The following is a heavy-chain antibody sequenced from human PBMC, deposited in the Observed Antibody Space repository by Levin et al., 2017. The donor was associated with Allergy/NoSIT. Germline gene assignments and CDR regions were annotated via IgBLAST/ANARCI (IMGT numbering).Heavy chain of an antibody. CDR3: ARDECAWFGECYGMDV. V-gene: IGHV4-31*02. CDR2: IYNRGGA. CDR1: GDSISRGEFY. D-gene: IGHD3-10*01. J-gene: IGHJ6*02. Sequence: RASETLSLTCTVSGDSISRGEFYWSWIRQLPGKGLEWIGFIYNRGGAYYNPSLKSRLFMSMDTSKNQFSLRLSSVTVADTAIYYCARDECAWFGECYGMDVWGQGTTVTVSS.